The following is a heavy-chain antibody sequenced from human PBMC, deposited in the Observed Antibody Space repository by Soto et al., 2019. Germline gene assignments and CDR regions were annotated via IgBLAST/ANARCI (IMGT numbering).Heavy chain of an antibody. CDR3: ANEYSSSSEANFDY. D-gene: IGHD6-6*01. CDR1: GGTFSSYT. V-gene: IGHV1-69*02. Sequence: SVKVSCKASGGTFSSYTISWVRQAPGQGLEWMGRIIPILGIANYAQKFQGRVTITADKSTSTAYMELSSLRSEDTAVYYCANEYSSSSEANFDYWGQGTLVTVSS. CDR2: IIPILGIA. J-gene: IGHJ4*02.